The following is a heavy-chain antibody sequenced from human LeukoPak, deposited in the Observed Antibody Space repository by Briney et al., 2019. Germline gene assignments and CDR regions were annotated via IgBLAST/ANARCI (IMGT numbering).Heavy chain of an antibody. D-gene: IGHD6-13*01. V-gene: IGHV4-59*01. Sequence: ASETLSLTCTDSGGSISSYYWSWIRQPPGKGLEWIGYIYYSGSTNYNPSLKSRVTISVDTSRNQFSLKLSSVTAADTAVYYCARGGPAGKDYFDYWGQGTLVTVSS. CDR2: IYYSGST. CDR3: ARGGPAGKDYFDY. J-gene: IGHJ4*02. CDR1: GGSISSYY.